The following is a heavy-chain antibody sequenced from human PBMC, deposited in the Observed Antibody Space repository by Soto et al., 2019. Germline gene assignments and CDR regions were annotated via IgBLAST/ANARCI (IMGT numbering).Heavy chain of an antibody. Sequence: QITLKESGPTLVKATQTLTLTCTFSGFSLSTSGVGVGWIRQPPGKALQWLALIYWDDDKRYSPSLKSRLTITKDTSKKQVVLIMTNMDPVDTSTYYCAHTQLNYYGSGTYYFDYWGQGTLVTVSS. CDR3: AHTQLNYYGSGTYYFDY. CDR2: IYWDDDK. D-gene: IGHD3-10*01. V-gene: IGHV2-5*02. CDR1: GFSLSTSGVG. J-gene: IGHJ4*02.